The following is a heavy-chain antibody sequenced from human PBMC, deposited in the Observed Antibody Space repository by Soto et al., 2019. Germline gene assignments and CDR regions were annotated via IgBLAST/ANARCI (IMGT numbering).Heavy chain of an antibody. Sequence: QITLKESGPTLGKPTQTLTLTCSVSGFSLNTGGLGVGWIRQPPGKALEWLALIYWDDDKRYSPSLRNRPSITKDTSNNLVVFTMTNMDPLDTATYYCIHSRCGGDCLRSYSSHYYYGLDVWGQGTTVTVSS. J-gene: IGHJ6*02. CDR1: GFSLNTGGLG. D-gene: IGHD2-21*02. CDR2: IYWDDDK. V-gene: IGHV2-5*02. CDR3: IHSRCGGDCLRSYSSHYYYGLDV.